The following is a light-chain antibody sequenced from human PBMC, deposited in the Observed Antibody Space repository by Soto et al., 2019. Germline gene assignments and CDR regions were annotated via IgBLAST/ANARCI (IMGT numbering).Light chain of an antibody. CDR1: QSISNH. Sequence: DIQMTQSPSSLSASVEDRVIITCRASQSISNHLNWYQQKPGKAPKLLIFAASSLQSGVPSRFSGSGSGIDFTXTISSLQPEDFATYYCQQANTFALTFGGATK. CDR2: AAS. J-gene: IGKJ4*01. CDR3: QQANTFALT. V-gene: IGKV1-39*01.